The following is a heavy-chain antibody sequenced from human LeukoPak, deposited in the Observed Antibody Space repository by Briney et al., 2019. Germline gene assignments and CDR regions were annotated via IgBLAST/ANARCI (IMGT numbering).Heavy chain of an antibody. J-gene: IGHJ4*02. CDR3: ANNFDY. Sequence: PGRSLRLSCAASGFTFITYVMHWVRQAPGKGLEWVAVIWYDGSNKYYADSVKGRFTISRDNSKNTLYLQMNSLRAEDTAVYYCANNFDYWGQGTLVTVSS. CDR2: IWYDGSNK. CDR1: GFTFITYV. V-gene: IGHV3-33*06.